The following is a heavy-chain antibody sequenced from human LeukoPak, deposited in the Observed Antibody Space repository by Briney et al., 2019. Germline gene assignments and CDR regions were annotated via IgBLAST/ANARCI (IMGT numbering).Heavy chain of an antibody. J-gene: IGHJ3*02. CDR3: ARSGDRAYGDYVNAFDI. CDR2: INPSGGST. CDR1: GYTFTSYY. V-gene: IGHV1-46*01. Sequence: ASVKVSCKASGYTFTSYYMHWVRQAPGQGLEWMGIINPSGGSTSYAQKFQGRVTMTRDTSTSTVYMELSSPRSEDTAVYYCARSGDRAYGDYVNAFDIWGQGTMVTVSS. D-gene: IGHD4-17*01.